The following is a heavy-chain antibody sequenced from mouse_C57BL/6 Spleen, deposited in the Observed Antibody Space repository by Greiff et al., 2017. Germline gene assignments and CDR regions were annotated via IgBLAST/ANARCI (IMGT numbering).Heavy chain of an antibody. Sequence: QVQLKQSGAELVKPGASVQVSCKASCYTFTSSWMHWVKQRPGQGLEWIGRIHPSDSDTNYNQKFKGKATLTVDKSSSTAYMQLSSLTSEDSAVXYGATGKAAMDDWGQGTSVTVSS. D-gene: IGHD4-1*01. V-gene: IGHV1-74*01. CDR1: CYTFTSSW. J-gene: IGHJ4*01. CDR2: IHPSDSDT. CDR3: ATGKAAMDD.